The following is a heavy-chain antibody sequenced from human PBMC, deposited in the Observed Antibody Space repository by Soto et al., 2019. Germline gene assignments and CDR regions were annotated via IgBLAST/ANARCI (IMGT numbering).Heavy chain of an antibody. CDR1: GGSISSSSYY. CDR2: IYYSGST. Sequence: QLQLQESGPGLVKPSETLSLTCTVSGGSISSSSYYWGWIRQPPGKGLEWIGSIYYSGSTHYNPSLKSRLTISVDTSKNQFSLKLSSVTAADTAVYYCARGDLERRPFDYWGQGTLVTVSS. D-gene: IGHD1-1*01. CDR3: ARGDLERRPFDY. V-gene: IGHV4-39*01. J-gene: IGHJ4*02.